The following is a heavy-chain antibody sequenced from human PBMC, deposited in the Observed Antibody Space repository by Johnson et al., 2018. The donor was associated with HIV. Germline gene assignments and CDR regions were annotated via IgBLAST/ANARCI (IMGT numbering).Heavy chain of an antibody. CDR3: TTGRKGTGAFDI. D-gene: IGHD1-14*01. Sequence: VQLVESGGGVVQPGRSLRLSCAASGFTFSNAWMSWVRQAPGKGLEWVGRIKSKTDGGTTDYAAPVKGRFTISRDDSKNTLYLQMYSLKTEDTAVYYCTTGRKGTGAFDIWGQGTMVTVSS. CDR2: IKSKTDGGTT. J-gene: IGHJ3*02. V-gene: IGHV3-15*01. CDR1: GFTFSNAW.